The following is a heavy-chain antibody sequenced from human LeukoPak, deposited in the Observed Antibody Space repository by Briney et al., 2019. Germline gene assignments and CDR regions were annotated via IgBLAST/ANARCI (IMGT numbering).Heavy chain of an antibody. V-gene: IGHV5-51*01. CDR3: ARLSSSGSGYSGMDV. CDR1: GYSFTSYW. D-gene: IGHD3-22*01. CDR2: IYPGDSDT. Sequence: GESLKISCKGSGYSFTSYWIGWVRQMPGKGLEWMGIIYPGDSDTRYSPSFQGQVTISADKSISTAYLQWSSLKASDTAMYYCARLSSSGSGYSGMDVWGQGTTVTVSS. J-gene: IGHJ6*02.